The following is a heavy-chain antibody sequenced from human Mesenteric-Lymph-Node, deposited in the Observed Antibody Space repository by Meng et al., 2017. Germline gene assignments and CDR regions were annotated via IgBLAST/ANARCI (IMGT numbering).Heavy chain of an antibody. CDR2: IIPFLGIA. V-gene: IGHV1-69*02. Sequence: SSVPVSCQASGGTFRSYTLSWLRQAPGQGLEWMGWIIPFLGIANYAQKFQGRVTITADKSTSTAYMELSSLVSEDTAVYYCARHKNYYDSSGYYRLVGWDWFDPWGQGTLVTVSS. D-gene: IGHD3-22*01. CDR3: ARHKNYYDSSGYYRLVGWDWFDP. J-gene: IGHJ5*02. CDR1: GGTFRSYT.